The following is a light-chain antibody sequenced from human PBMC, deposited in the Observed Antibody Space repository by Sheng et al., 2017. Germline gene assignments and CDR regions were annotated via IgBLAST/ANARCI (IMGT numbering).Light chain of an antibody. CDR1: QSIGTW. V-gene: IGKV1-5*03. CDR2: KAS. J-gene: IGKJ4*01. Sequence: DIQMTQSPSALSASVGDRVTITCRASQSIGTWLAWYQQKPGKAPKLLIYKASSLESGVPSKFSGSGSGTEFTLTINSVQPDDFATYYCQQYNYYSLTFGGGTKVEIK. CDR3: QQYNYYSLT.